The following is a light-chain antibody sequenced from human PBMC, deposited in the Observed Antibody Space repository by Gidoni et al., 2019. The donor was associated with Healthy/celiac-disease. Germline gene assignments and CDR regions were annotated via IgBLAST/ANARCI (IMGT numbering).Light chain of an antibody. V-gene: IGLV3-21*04. J-gene: IGLJ3*02. CDR3: QVWDSSSDHWV. CDR2: YDT. CDR1: NMGSKR. Sequence: SYVLTQPPSVSVAPGKTARITCGGNNMGSKRVHWYQQKPGQAPVLVIYYDTDRTSGTPERFSGSNSGNTATLTISRVEAGDEADYYCQVWDSSSDHWVFGGGTKLTVL.